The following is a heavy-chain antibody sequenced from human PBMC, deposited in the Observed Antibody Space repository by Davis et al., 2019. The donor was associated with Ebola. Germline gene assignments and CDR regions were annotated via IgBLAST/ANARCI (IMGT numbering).Heavy chain of an antibody. CDR1: GYSFTSYD. J-gene: IGHJ3*02. CDR2: MNPNSDST. D-gene: IGHD1-26*01. V-gene: IGHV1-8*01. CDR3: ARRVGATGI. Sequence: AASVKVSCKASGYSFTSYDINWVRQASGQGLESMGWMNPNSDSTGYAQKFQGRVTMTRDTSINTAYMELSGLTSEDTAVYYCARRVGATGIWGQGTMVTVSS.